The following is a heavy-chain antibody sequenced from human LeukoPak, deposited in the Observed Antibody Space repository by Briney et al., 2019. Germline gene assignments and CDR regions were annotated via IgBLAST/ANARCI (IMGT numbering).Heavy chain of an antibody. Sequence: ASVKVSCKASGYTFTGYYMRWVRQAPGQGLEWMGWINPNSGGTKYAQKFQGRVTMTRDTSISTAYMEVSGLRSDDTAVYYCARDWDPTGSGSSIDYWGQGTLVTVSS. J-gene: IGHJ4*02. CDR2: INPNSGGT. V-gene: IGHV1-2*02. CDR1: GYTFTGYY. D-gene: IGHD3-10*01. CDR3: ARDWDPTGSGSSIDY.